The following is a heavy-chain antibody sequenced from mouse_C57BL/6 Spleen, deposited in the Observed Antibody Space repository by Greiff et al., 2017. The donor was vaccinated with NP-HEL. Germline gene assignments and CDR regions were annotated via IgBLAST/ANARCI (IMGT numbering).Heavy chain of an antibody. CDR1: GYTFTSYW. CDR2: IHPNSGST. CDR3: AREAIYYDYDGWFAY. V-gene: IGHV1-64*01. J-gene: IGHJ3*01. D-gene: IGHD2-4*01. Sequence: VQLQQPGAELVKPGASVKLSCKASGYTFTSYWMHWVKQRPGQGLEWIGMIHPNSGSTNYNEKFKSKATLTVDKSSSTAYMQLSSLTSEDSAVYYCAREAIYYDYDGWFAYWGQGTLVTVSA.